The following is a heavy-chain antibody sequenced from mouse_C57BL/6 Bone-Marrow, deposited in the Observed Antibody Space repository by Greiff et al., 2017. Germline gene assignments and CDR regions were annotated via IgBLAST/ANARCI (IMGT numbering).Heavy chain of an antibody. CDR3: ARDYYYGYYYAMDY. D-gene: IGHD1-1*01. CDR1: GYTFTSYG. V-gene: IGHV1-81*01. J-gene: IGHJ4*01. CDR2: IYPRSGNT. Sequence: VMLVESGAELARPGASVKLSCKASGYTFTSYGISWVKQRTGQGLEWIGEIYPRSGNTYYNEKFKGKATLTADKSSSTAYMELRSLTSEDSAVYFCARDYYYGYYYAMDYWGQGTSVTVSS.